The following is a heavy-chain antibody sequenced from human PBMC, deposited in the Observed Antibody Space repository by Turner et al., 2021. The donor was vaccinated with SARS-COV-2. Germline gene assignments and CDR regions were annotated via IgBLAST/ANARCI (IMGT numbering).Heavy chain of an antibody. Sequence: QVQLVESGGGVVQPGRSLRLSCAASGFTFSRYGMHWVRQAPGKGLEWVAVISYDGSNKYYADSVKGRFTISRENSKNTLYLQMNSLRAEDTAVYYCAKDLGQLDWFDPWGQGTLVTVSS. J-gene: IGHJ5*02. CDR2: ISYDGSNK. D-gene: IGHD6-13*01. CDR1: GFTFSRYG. V-gene: IGHV3-30*18. CDR3: AKDLGQLDWFDP.